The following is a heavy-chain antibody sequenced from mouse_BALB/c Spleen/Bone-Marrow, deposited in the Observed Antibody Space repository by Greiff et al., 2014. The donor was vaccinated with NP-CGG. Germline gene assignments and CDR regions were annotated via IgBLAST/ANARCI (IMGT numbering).Heavy chain of an antibody. Sequence: VQGVESGPGLAAPSQSLSITCTVSGFSLTNHGVHWVRQPPGKGLEWLGVIWADGSTNYNSALMSRLSISKDNSKSQVFFKMNSLQTDDTAMYYCARITTATGAMDYWGQGTSVTVSS. D-gene: IGHD1-2*01. CDR1: GFSLTNHG. CDR3: ARITTATGAMDY. V-gene: IGHV2-9*02. J-gene: IGHJ4*01. CDR2: IWADGST.